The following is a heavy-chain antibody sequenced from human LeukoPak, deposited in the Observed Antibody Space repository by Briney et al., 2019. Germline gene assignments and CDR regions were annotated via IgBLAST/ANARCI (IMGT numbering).Heavy chain of an antibody. J-gene: IGHJ3*02. CDR2: ISTYDGNT. V-gene: IGHV1-18*01. CDR1: GYTFNTYG. CDR3: ARWSYSSDWYFGTFDI. D-gene: IGHD6-19*01. Sequence: ASVKVSCTASGYTFNTYGISWVRQAPGQGLGWMGCISTYDGNTNYAQNLQGRVTMTTDTSTRTAYMELRSLRSGDTAVYYCARWSYSSDWYFGTFDIWGQGTTVTISS.